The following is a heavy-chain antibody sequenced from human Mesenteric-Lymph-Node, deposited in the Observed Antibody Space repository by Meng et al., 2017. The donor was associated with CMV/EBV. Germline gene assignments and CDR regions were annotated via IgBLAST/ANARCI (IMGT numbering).Heavy chain of an antibody. Sequence: GESLKISCAASGFTFSSYWMSWVRQAPGKGLEWVANIKQDGSEKYYVDSVKGRFTISRDNAKNSLYLQMNGLRAEDTAVYYCAREPPTVTTTPARPQLDYWGQGTLVTVSS. J-gene: IGHJ4*02. CDR3: AREPPTVTTTPARPQLDY. CDR2: IKQDGSEK. V-gene: IGHV3-7*01. D-gene: IGHD4-11*01. CDR1: GFTFSSYW.